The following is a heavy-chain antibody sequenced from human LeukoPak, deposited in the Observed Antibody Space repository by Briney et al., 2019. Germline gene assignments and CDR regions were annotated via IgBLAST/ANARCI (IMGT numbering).Heavy chain of an antibody. Sequence: ASVKVSCKASGYTFTSYDINWVRQATGQGLEWMGWMNPNSGNTGYAQKFQGRVTITRNTSISTAYMELSSLRSEDTAVYYCARGLYGGRRRYYYMDVWGKGTTVTVSS. V-gene: IGHV1-8*01. CDR3: ARGLYGGRRRYYYMDV. CDR2: MNPNSGNT. D-gene: IGHD4-23*01. CDR1: GYTFTSYD. J-gene: IGHJ6*03.